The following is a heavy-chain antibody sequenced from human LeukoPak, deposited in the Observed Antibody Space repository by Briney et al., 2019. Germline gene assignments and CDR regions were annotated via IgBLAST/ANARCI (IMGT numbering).Heavy chain of an antibody. V-gene: IGHV1-69*13. CDR3: ARLDKAGIFDY. CDR1: GGTFSSYA. J-gene: IGHJ4*02. Sequence: SVRVSCKASGGTFSSYATSWVRQAPGQGLEWMGGIIPIFGTANYAQKFQGRVTITADESTSTAYMELSSLRSEDTAVYYCARLDKAGIFDYWGQGTLVTVSS. CDR2: IIPIFGTA. D-gene: IGHD3/OR15-3a*01.